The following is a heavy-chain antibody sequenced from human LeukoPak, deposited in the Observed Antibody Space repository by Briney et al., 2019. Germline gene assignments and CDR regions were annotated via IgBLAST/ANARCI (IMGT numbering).Heavy chain of an antibody. CDR1: GGSISSGDYY. V-gene: IGHV4-30-4*08. CDR2: IYYSGST. CDR3: ASDVRRLQVFDY. D-gene: IGHD4-17*01. Sequence: SETLSLTCTVSGGSISSGDYYWSWIRQPPGKGLEWIGYIYYSGSTYYNPSLKSRVTISVDTSKNQFSLKLSSVTAADTAVYYCASDVRRLQVFDYWGQGTLVTVSS. J-gene: IGHJ4*02.